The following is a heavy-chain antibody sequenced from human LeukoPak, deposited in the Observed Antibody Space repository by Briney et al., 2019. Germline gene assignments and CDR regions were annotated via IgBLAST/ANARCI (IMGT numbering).Heavy chain of an antibody. CDR1: GFTFNNYA. CDR3: ARPYYYDSSGYYPLGY. D-gene: IGHD3-22*01. CDR2: IYSGGST. Sequence: GGSLRLSCVGSGFTFNNYAMSWVRQAPGKGLEWVSVIYSGGSTYYADSVKGRFTISRDNSKNTLYLQMNSLRAEDTAVHYCARPYYYDSSGYYPLGYWGQGTLVTVSS. V-gene: IGHV3-66*04. J-gene: IGHJ4*02.